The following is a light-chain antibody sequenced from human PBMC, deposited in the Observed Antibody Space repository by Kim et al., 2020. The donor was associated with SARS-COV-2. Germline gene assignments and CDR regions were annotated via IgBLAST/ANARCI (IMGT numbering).Light chain of an antibody. CDR3: QYLKT. CDR2: SAS. Sequence: DIQLTQSPSFLSASIGDRVTITCRASQGISTYLAWYRQIPGKAPELLIYSASTLQSGVPPRFSGSGSGTDFTFTISSLRPEDFVTYYCQYLKTFGQGTRLEI. J-gene: IGKJ2*01. V-gene: IGKV1-9*01. CDR1: QGISTY.